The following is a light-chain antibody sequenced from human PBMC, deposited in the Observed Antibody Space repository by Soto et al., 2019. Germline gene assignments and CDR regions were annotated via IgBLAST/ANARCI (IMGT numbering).Light chain of an antibody. J-gene: IGKJ4*01. CDR2: DAS. Sequence: EVVLTQSPGTLSLSAGERATLSCRTSQTVRNNYLAWYQQEPGQAPRLLIYDASNRAIGIPARFSGSGSGTDFTLTISSLEPEHFAVYYCQQRSNWPLTFGGGTKVDI. CDR3: QQRSNWPLT. V-gene: IGKV3-11*01. CDR1: QTVRNNY.